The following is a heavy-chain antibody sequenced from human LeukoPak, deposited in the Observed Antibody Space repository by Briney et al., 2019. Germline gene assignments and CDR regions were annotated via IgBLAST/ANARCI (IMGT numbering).Heavy chain of an antibody. D-gene: IGHD4-17*01. CDR2: ISYDGSNK. V-gene: IGHV3-30-3*01. J-gene: IGHJ3*02. CDR3: ARDGFDYGDYDEAFDI. CDR1: GFTFSSYA. Sequence: RAGGSLRLSCAASGFTFSSYAMHWVRQAPGKGLEWVAVISYDGSNKYYADSVKGRFTISRDNSKNTLYLQMNSLRAEDTAVYYCARDGFDYGDYDEAFDIWGQGTMVTVSS.